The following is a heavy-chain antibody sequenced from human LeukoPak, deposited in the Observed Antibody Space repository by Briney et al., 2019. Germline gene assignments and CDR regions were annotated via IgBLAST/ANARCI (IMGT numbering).Heavy chain of an antibody. J-gene: IGHJ6*02. Sequence: GASLRLSCAASGFTFSSYAMSWVRQAPGKGLEWVAVISYDGSNKYYADSVKGRFTISRDNSKNTLYLQMNSLRAEDTAVYYCAKVEQQLDYYYYGMDVWGQGTTVTVSS. CDR3: AKVEQQLDYYYYGMDV. CDR2: ISYDGSNK. V-gene: IGHV3-30*18. CDR1: GFTFSSYA. D-gene: IGHD6-13*01.